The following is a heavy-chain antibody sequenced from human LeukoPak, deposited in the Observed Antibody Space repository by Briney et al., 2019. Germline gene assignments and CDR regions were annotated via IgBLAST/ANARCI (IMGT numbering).Heavy chain of an antibody. V-gene: IGHV4-61*02. CDR3: VRAGDYGDYVGWFDP. Sequence: SETLSLTCTFAGGSISSGSYCWSWFRQPAGKGLEWIGRIHTSGSTNYNPSLKSRLTMSVDTSKNQFSLKLNSVTAADTAVYYCVRAGDYGDYVGWFDPWGQGTLVTVSS. D-gene: IGHD4-17*01. CDR2: IHTSGST. CDR1: GGSISSGSYC. J-gene: IGHJ5*02.